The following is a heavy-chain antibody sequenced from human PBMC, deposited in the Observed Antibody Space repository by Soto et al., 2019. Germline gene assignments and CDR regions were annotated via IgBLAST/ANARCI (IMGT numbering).Heavy chain of an antibody. J-gene: IGHJ4*02. CDR1: GFTFSDYY. Sequence: QVQLVESGGGLVKPGGSLRLSCSASGFTFSDYYMTWIRQAPGKGLEWVSYISSSSSHTNYADSVEGRFTISRDNAKNSLYLQMNSPRAEDAAVYYCVRAASALDYWGQGTLVTVSP. CDR3: VRAASALDY. CDR2: ISSSSSHT. V-gene: IGHV3-11*06. D-gene: IGHD5-18*01.